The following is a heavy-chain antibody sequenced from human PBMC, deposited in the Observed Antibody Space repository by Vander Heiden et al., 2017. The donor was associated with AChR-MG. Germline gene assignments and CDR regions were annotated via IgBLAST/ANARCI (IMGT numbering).Heavy chain of an antibody. J-gene: IGHJ6*03. Sequence: EVQLVESGGGLVQPGGSLRLSCAASGFTFSRSWMSWVRQAPGTGLEWVANINQDGSGKYYVDSVKGRFTVSRDNPKNSLYLQMNSLRSDDTAVYYCARPGDYGDYFYMDVWGKGTTVTVSS. CDR1: GFTFSRSW. CDR2: INQDGSGK. CDR3: ARPGDYGDYFYMDV. D-gene: IGHD4-17*01. V-gene: IGHV3-7*01.